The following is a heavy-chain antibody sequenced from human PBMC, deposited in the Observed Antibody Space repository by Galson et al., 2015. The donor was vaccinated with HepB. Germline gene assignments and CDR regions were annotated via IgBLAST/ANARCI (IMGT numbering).Heavy chain of an antibody. Sequence: SLRLSCAASGFTFSSYAMHWVRQAPGKGLEWVAVISYDGSNKYYADSVKGRFTISRDNSKNTLYLQMNSLRAEDTAVYYCARGEAARIYYYYYYMDVWGKGTTVTVSS. V-gene: IGHV3-30-3*01. J-gene: IGHJ6*03. CDR1: GFTFSSYA. CDR2: ISYDGSNK. D-gene: IGHD6-6*01. CDR3: ARGEAARIYYYYYYMDV.